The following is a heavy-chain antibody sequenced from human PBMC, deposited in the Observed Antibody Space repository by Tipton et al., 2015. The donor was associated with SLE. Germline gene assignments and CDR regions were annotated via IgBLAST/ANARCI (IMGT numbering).Heavy chain of an antibody. CDR3: ARDEGRAAFFQR. V-gene: IGHV4-59*01. Sequence: TLSLTCTVSRGSITSYYWSWIRQPPGKGLEWIAYVHYSGTTNYNPSLRSRVTISIDTSKNQFSLRLSSVTAADTALYYCARDEGRAAFFQRWGQGTLVTVSS. J-gene: IGHJ1*01. CDR2: VHYSGTT. CDR1: RGSITSYY.